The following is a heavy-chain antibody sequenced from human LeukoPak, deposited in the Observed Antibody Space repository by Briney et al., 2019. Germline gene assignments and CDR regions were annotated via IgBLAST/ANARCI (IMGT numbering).Heavy chain of an antibody. V-gene: IGHV4-59*01. J-gene: IGHJ4*02. CDR2: IYYTGVT. D-gene: IGHD6-25*01. Sequence: SENLSLTCTVSGTSISRSYWSWIRQPPGKGLEHIGYIYYTGVTNYSPSLKSRVTMSLHTSKNQFSLRLTSVTAADTAIYYCARTARLPNSWGQGTLVAVSP. CDR3: ARTARLPNS. CDR1: GTSISRSY.